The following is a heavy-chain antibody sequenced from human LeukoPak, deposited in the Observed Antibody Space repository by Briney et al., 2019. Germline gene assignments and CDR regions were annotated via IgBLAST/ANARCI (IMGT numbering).Heavy chain of an antibody. J-gene: IGHJ4*02. D-gene: IGHD3-16*02. CDR1: GGTFSSYA. Sequence: ASVKVSCKASGGTFSSYAISWVRQAPGQGLEWMGWISAYNGNTNYAQKLQGRVTMTTDTSTSTAYMELRSLRSDDTAVYYCARDVGYDYVWGSYRFDYWGQGTLVTVSS. CDR2: ISAYNGNT. CDR3: ARDVGYDYVWGSYRFDY. V-gene: IGHV1-18*01.